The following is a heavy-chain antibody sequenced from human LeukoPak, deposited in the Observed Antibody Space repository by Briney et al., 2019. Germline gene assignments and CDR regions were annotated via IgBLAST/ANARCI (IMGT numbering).Heavy chain of an antibody. D-gene: IGHD3-10*01. V-gene: IGHV1-2*02. CDR1: GYTFIGYY. J-gene: IGHJ5*02. CDR2: INPKSGGT. CDR3: ARDYYCSGSLSWFDP. Sequence: ASVKVSCKASGYTFIGYYMHWVRQAPGQGLEWMGWINPKSGGTKYAQLFQGRVTMTRDTSISTAYMELSRLTSDDTAIYYCARDYYCSGSLSWFDPWGQGTLVTVSS.